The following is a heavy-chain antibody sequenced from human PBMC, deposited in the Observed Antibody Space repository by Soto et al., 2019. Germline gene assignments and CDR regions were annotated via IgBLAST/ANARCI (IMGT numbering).Heavy chain of an antibody. CDR3: ANGLLWIGESPY. V-gene: IGHV3-23*01. Sequence: EVQLLESGGGLVQPGGSLRLSCAASGFTFSIYAMSWVRQDPVKGLEWVSGISDSGDSTYYADSVKGRFTISRDNSKNTLYLQMNSLRADDTAVYYCANGLLWIGESPYRGQGTLVTVSS. CDR2: ISDSGDST. CDR1: GFTFSIYA. J-gene: IGHJ4*02. D-gene: IGHD3-10*01.